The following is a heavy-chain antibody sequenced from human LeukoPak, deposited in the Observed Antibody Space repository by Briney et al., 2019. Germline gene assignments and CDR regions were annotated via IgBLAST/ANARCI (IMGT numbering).Heavy chain of an antibody. CDR3: AKGGHRQKEF. J-gene: IGHJ4*02. V-gene: IGHV3-7*01. Sequence: GGSLRLSCSASGFTFSNYWMTWVRQSPGKGLEWVAIIKHDGSDKYCVDSVKGRFTISRDNAKSSLYLQMSSLRAEDTAVYYCAKGGHRQKEFWGQGTLVTVSS. CDR1: GFTFSNYW. CDR2: IKHDGSDK. D-gene: IGHD3-10*01.